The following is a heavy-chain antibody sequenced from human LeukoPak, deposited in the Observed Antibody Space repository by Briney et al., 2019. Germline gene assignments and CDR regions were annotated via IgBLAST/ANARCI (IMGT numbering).Heavy chain of an antibody. D-gene: IGHD1-26*01. V-gene: IGHV3-21*01. CDR1: GFTFSTYN. CDR3: ARDHEGIVGALSYYYGMDV. Sequence: GGSLRLSCAASGFTFSTYNMNWVRQAPGKGLEWVSSISSSSSYIYYADSVKGRFTISRDNAKNSLYLQMNSLRAEDTAVYYCARDHEGIVGALSYYYGMDVWGQGTTVTASS. CDR2: ISSSSSYI. J-gene: IGHJ6*02.